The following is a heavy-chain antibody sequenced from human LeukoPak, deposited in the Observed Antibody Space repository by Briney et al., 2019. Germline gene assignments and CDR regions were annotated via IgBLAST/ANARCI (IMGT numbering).Heavy chain of an antibody. V-gene: IGHV4-59*08. Sequence: PSETLSLTCTVSGGSISSYYWSWIRQPPGKGLEWIGYIHHSGSTNYNPSLKSRVTISADTSKNQFSLNLTSVTAADTAVYYCARQVGDRESDHWGQGTLVTVSS. CDR1: GGSISSYY. CDR3: ARQVGDRESDH. D-gene: IGHD4-17*01. CDR2: IHHSGST. J-gene: IGHJ4*02.